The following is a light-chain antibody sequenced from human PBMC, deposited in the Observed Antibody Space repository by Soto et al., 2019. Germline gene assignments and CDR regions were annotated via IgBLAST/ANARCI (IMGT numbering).Light chain of an antibody. V-gene: IGKV1-16*02. CDR1: QGISNY. CDR3: QQYNSYPRT. Sequence: DIQMTQSPSSLSASVGDRVTITCRASQGISNYLAWFQQKPGKAPKSLIYAASSLHSGVPSKFSGRGSGTDFTLTISRLQAEDFATYYCQQYNSYPRTFGPGTTVDT. CDR2: AAS. J-gene: IGKJ3*01.